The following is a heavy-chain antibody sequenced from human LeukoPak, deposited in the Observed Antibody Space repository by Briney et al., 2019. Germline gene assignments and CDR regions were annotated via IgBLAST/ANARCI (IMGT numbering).Heavy chain of an antibody. CDR1: GGSISSYY. V-gene: IGHV4-4*07. J-gene: IGHJ4*02. D-gene: IGHD6-13*01. CDR2: IYTSGST. Sequence: SETLSLTCTVSGGSISSYYWSWIRPPAGKGLEWIGRIYTSGSTNYNPSLKSRVTMSVDTSKNQFSLKLSSVTAADTAVYYCARHKRSSRTQVLYFDYWGQGTLVTVSS. CDR3: ARHKRSSRTQVLYFDY.